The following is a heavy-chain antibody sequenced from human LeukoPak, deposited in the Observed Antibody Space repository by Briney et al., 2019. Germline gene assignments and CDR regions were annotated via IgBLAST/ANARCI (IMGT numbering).Heavy chain of an antibody. Sequence: SVKVSCKASGGTFSSYAISWVRQAPGQELEWMGGIIPIFGTANYARKFQGRVTITTDESTSTAYMELSSLRSEDTAVYYCARGRYYYGSGSYYNVDHDAFDIWGQGTMVTVSS. V-gene: IGHV1-69*05. CDR3: ARGRYYYGSGSYYNVDHDAFDI. D-gene: IGHD3-10*01. CDR1: GGTFSSYA. J-gene: IGHJ3*02. CDR2: IIPIFGTA.